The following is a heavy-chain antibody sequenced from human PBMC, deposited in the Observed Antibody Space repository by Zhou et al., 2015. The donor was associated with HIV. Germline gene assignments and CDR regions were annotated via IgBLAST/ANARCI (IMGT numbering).Heavy chain of an antibody. J-gene: IGHJ6*02. D-gene: IGHD3-9*01. CDR3: AREKLCHDILTGYYSLGCYYGMDV. Sequence: QVQLVQSGAEVKKPGSSVKVSCKASGGTFSSYAISWVRQAPGQGLEWMGGIIPIFGTANYAQKFQGRVTITADESTSTAYMELSSLRSEDTAVYYCAREKLCHDILTGYYSLGCYYGMDVWGQGTTVTVSS. CDR1: GGTFSSYA. CDR2: IIPIFGTA. V-gene: IGHV1-69*01.